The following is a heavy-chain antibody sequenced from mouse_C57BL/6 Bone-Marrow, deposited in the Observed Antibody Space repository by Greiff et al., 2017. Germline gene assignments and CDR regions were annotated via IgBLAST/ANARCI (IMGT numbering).Heavy chain of an antibody. D-gene: IGHD1-1*01. J-gene: IGHJ4*01. CDR1: GFSLTSYA. Sequence: VQLVASGPGLVAPSQSLSITCTVSGFSLTSYAISWVRQPPGKGLEWLGVIWTGGGTNYNSALKSRLSISKDNSKSQVFLKMNSLQTDDTARYYCARNRGSSYGTMDEWGKGTSVTVSS. V-gene: IGHV2-9-1*01. CDR3: ARNRGSSYGTMDE. CDR2: IWTGGGT.